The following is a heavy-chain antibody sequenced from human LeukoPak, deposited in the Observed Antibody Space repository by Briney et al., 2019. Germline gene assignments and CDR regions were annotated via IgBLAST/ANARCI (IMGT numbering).Heavy chain of an antibody. V-gene: IGHV1-18*01. Sequence: ASVKVSCKASGYTFISYGITWVRQAPGQGLEWLGWISAYNGNIDYAQKLQGRVTLTTDTSTSTAYMEVRSLRSDDTAVYYCASMSGYYPSYYFDYWGQGTLVTFAS. CDR2: ISAYNGNI. CDR1: GYTFISYG. J-gene: IGHJ4*02. CDR3: ASMSGYYPSYYFDY. D-gene: IGHD3-3*01.